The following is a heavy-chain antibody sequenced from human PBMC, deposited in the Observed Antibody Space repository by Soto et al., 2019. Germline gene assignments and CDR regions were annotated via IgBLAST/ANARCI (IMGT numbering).Heavy chain of an antibody. J-gene: IGHJ5*02. D-gene: IGHD6-19*01. CDR1: GFTFSSYS. Sequence: ESGGGLVKPGGSLRLSCAASGFTFSSYSMNWVRQAPGKGLEWVSCISSSSSNKYYADSVKGRFTISRDNAKNSLYLQMNSLRAEDTAVYYWARDRGSSGWYAGGWFDPWGQGTLVTVSS. V-gene: IGHV3-21*01. CDR2: ISSSSSNK. CDR3: ARDRGSSGWYAGGWFDP.